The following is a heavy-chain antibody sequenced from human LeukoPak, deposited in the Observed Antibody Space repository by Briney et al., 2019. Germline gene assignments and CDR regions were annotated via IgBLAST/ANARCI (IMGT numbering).Heavy chain of an antibody. V-gene: IGHV3-21*01. CDR3: ARDILWFGEEGFDY. D-gene: IGHD3-10*01. J-gene: IGHJ4*02. Sequence: PGGSLRLSCAASGFTFSSYAMSWVRQAPGKGLEWVSSISSSSSYIYYADSVKGRFTISRDNAKNSLYLQMNSLRAEDTAVYYCARDILWFGEEGFDYWGQGTLVTVSS. CDR1: GFTFSSYA. CDR2: ISSSSSYI.